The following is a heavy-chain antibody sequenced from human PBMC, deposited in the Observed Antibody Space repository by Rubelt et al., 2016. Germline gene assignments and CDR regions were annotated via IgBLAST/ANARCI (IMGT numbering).Heavy chain of an antibody. CDR3: ARRDGYNWDDAFDI. Sequence: QVQLVQSGAEVKKPGASVKVSCKASGYTFTSYGISWVRQAPGQGLEWMGWIRAYTGNTNYAQKLQARVTMTTDTSTGTAYMELRSLRSDDTAVYYCARRDGYNWDDAFDIWGQGTMVTVSS. D-gene: IGHD5-24*01. V-gene: IGHV1-18*01. CDR2: IRAYTGNT. CDR1: GYTFTSYG. J-gene: IGHJ3*02.